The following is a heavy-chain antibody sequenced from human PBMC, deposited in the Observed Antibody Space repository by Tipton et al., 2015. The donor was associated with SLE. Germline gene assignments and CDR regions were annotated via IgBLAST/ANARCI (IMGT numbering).Heavy chain of an antibody. V-gene: IGHV4-59*01. D-gene: IGHD6-13*01. CDR1: GGVISEYY. J-gene: IGHJ5*02. CDR3: ARGWYSRNWEWWFDP. CDR2: MYHSGST. Sequence: TLSLTCTVSGGVISEYYWGWIRQPAGKGLEWIGYMYHSGSTKYNPSLKSRVTISLDTSKNQVSLKLTSVTAADTAVYYCARGWYSRNWEWWFDPWGQGTLVTVSS.